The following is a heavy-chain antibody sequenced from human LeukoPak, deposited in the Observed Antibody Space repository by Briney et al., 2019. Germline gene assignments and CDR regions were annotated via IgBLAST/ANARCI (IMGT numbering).Heavy chain of an antibody. D-gene: IGHD3-22*01. CDR3: ATGNAGGYYWEDVFEF. V-gene: IGHV1-24*01. J-gene: IGHJ3*01. CDR1: GYTFTGYY. Sequence: GASVKVSCKASGYTFTGYYMHWVRQAPGQGLEWMGGFDPEDGETIYAQKFQGRVTMTEDTSTDTAYMELSSLRSEDTAVYYCATGNAGGYYWEDVFEFWREGPRVTVSS. CDR2: FDPEDGET.